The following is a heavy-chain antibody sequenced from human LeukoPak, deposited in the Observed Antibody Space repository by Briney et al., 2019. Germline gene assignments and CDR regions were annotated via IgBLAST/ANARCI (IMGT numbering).Heavy chain of an antibody. D-gene: IGHD2-8*01. Sequence: PSVKVSCKASGYTFTSYGISWVRQAPGQGLEWMGWISAYNGNTNYAQKLQGRVTMTTDTSTSTAYMELRSLRSDDTAVYYCARDRVYAPYYYFDYWGQGTLVTVSS. CDR2: ISAYNGNT. CDR3: ARDRVYAPYYYFDY. CDR1: GYTFTSYG. J-gene: IGHJ4*02. V-gene: IGHV1-18*01.